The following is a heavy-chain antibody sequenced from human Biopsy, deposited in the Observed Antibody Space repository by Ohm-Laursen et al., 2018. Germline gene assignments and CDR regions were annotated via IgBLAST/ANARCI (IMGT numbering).Heavy chain of an antibody. CDR3: AREGGGLLPIRLTDF. J-gene: IGHJ4*02. CDR1: GESFSDYY. Sequence: GTLSLTCEVSGESFSDYYWSWIRQSPRKGLEWIGEINHRGRSSYSPSLQSRVTISVDASKNQFSLNMKSVTAADTAVYFCAREGGGLLPIRLTDFWGPGMMATVSS. D-gene: IGHD1-26*01. V-gene: IGHV4-34*01. CDR2: INHRGRS.